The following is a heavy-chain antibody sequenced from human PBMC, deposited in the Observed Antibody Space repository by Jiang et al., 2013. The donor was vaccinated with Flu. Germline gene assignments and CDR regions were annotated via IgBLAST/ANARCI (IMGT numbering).Heavy chain of an antibody. CDR1: GFTFSNFA. V-gene: IGHV3-23*01. CDR2: ISYNSVGT. J-gene: IGHJ3*01. CDR3: VKARTLSDGFDL. D-gene: IGHD2-15*01. Sequence: VQLLESGGGLVQPGGSLRLSCAASGFTFSNFAMAWVRQAPGEGLEWISSISYNSVGTFYADSVKGRFSISRDNSKRALYVHMTSLRVDDTAVYYCVKARTLSDGFDLWGQGAMVTVSS.